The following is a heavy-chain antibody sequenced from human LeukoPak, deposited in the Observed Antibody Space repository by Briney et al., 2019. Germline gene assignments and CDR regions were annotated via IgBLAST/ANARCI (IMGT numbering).Heavy chain of an antibody. Sequence: SETLSLTCAVYGGSFSGYYWSWIRQPPGKGLEWIGEINHSGSTNHNPSLKSRVTISVDTSKNQFSLKLSSVTAADTAVYYCARGRAYCGGDCYSFWFDPWGQGTLVTVSS. CDR2: INHSGST. V-gene: IGHV4-34*01. D-gene: IGHD2-21*02. J-gene: IGHJ5*02. CDR1: GGSFSGYY. CDR3: ARGRAYCGGDCYSFWFDP.